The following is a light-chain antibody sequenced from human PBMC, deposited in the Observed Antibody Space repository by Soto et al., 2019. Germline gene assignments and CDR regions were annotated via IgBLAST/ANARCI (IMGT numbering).Light chain of an antibody. CDR2: GAS. Sequence: EIVMTHPPATLSVSPGPRATLSCRASQSVSSNLAWYQQKPGQAPRLLIYGASTRATGIPARFSGSGSGTEVTLTISSLQSEDFAVYYCQQYNNWPRTFGQGTKVEIK. CDR3: QQYNNWPRT. V-gene: IGKV3-15*01. J-gene: IGKJ1*01. CDR1: QSVSSN.